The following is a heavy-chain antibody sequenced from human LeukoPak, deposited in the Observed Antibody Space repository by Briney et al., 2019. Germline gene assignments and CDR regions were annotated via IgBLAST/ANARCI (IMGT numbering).Heavy chain of an antibody. V-gene: IGHV1-46*01. D-gene: IGHD1-26*01. CDR1: GYTFTSYY. Sequence: ASVKVSCKASGYTFTSYYMHWVRQAPGQGLEWMGIINPSGGSTSYAQKFQGRVTMTRDTSTSTVYMELSSLRSEDTAVYYCATFSGSYWGAYFWGQGTLVTVSS. CDR2: INPSGGST. CDR3: ATFSGSYWGAYF. J-gene: IGHJ4*02.